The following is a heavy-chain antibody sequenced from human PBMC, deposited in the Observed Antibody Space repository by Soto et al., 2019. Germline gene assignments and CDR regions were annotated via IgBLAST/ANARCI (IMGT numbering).Heavy chain of an antibody. J-gene: IGHJ4*02. V-gene: IGHV4-34*01. CDR3: ARDKITGLFDY. Sequence: SGNLSPPFAVFGGAFRGFFLALVRQPPGTGLEWIGEINHSGSTNYNPSLKSRVTISVDTSKNQFSLKLTSVTAADTAVYYCARDKITGLFDYWGQGTLVTVSS. CDR1: GGAFRGFF. D-gene: IGHD2-8*02. CDR2: INHSGST.